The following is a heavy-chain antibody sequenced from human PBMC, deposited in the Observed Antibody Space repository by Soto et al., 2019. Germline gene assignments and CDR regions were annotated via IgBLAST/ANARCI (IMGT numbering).Heavy chain of an antibody. J-gene: IGHJ6*02. V-gene: IGHV4-34*01. CDR3: ARDSRYDILTGYYTDGMDV. CDR1: GGSFSGYY. D-gene: IGHD3-9*01. CDR2: INHSGST. Sequence: PSETLSLTCAVYGGSFSGYYWSWIRQPPGKGLEWIGEINHSGSTNYNPSLKSRVTISVDTSKNQFSLKLSSVTAADTAVYYCARDSRYDILTGYYTDGMDVWGQGNTVTVS.